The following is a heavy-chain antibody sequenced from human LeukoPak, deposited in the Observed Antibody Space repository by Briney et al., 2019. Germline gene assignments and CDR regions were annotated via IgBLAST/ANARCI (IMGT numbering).Heavy chain of an antibody. V-gene: IGHV3-30*02. Sequence: PGGSLRLSCAASGFTFSSYGMHWVRQAPGKGLEWVAFIRYDGSNKYYADSVKGRFTISRDNSKNTLYLQMNSLRAEDTAVYYCAKVTGTVTTGDYWGQGTLVTVSS. CDR3: AKVTGTVTTGDY. CDR2: IRYDGSNK. CDR1: GFTFSSYG. D-gene: IGHD4-17*01. J-gene: IGHJ4*02.